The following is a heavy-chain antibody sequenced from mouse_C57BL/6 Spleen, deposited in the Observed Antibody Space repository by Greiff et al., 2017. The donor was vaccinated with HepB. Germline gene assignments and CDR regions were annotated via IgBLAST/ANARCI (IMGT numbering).Heavy chain of an antibody. CDR1: GYTFTSYT. CDR3: ARRAKIYDGYSQYFDV. D-gene: IGHD2-3*01. CDR2: INPSSGYT. V-gene: IGHV1-4*01. Sequence: VQLQQSGAELARPGASVKMSCKASGYTFTSYTMHWVKQRPGQGLEWIGYINPSSGYTKYNQKFKDKATLTADKSSSTAYMQLSSLTSEDSAVYYCARRAKIYDGYSQYFDVWGTGTTVTVSS. J-gene: IGHJ1*03.